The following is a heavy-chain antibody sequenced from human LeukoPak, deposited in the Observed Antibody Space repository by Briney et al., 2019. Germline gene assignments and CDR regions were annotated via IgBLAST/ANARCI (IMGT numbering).Heavy chain of an antibody. CDR3: ARDPLRGDGYTFDS. V-gene: IGHV3-11*04. Sequence: PGGSLRLSCAASGFTFSDYYMTWIRQAPGKGLEWVSFITSGGTSIYYADSVKGRFTISRDNAKKLLFLQMNSLRAEDTAVYYCARDPLRGDGYTFDSWGQGTLVTVSS. D-gene: IGHD2-21*01. CDR1: GFTFSDYY. J-gene: IGHJ4*02. CDR2: ITSGGTSI.